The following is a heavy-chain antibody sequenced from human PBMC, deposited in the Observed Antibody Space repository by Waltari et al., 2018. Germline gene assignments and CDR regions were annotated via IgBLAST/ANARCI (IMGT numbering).Heavy chain of an antibody. CDR3: ARDPTAARGPIEDWFDP. CDR1: GYTFTNYG. V-gene: IGHV1-18*01. Sequence: QVQLVQSGAEVKKPGASVKVSCKASGYTFTNYGISWVRQAPGQGLEWMGWISAYNGDTNHLQKLQGRVTMTTDTSTSTAYLELRSLRSDDTAVYYCARDPTAARGPIEDWFDPWGQGTLVTVSS. D-gene: IGHD2-2*01. J-gene: IGHJ5*02. CDR2: ISAYNGDT.